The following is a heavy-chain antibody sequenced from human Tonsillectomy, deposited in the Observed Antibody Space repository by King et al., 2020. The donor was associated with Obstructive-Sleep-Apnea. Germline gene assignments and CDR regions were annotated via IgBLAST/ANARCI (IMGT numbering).Heavy chain of an antibody. J-gene: IGHJ3*02. D-gene: IGHD6-19*01. CDR3: AREGLLYRSGKIVDDAPDM. Sequence: VQLVESGGGLVQPGGSLRLSCAASGFTFDNHYMAWVRQAPGKGLEWVANIKQDRSEQFYVDSVKGRFTISRDNAKNSLYLQMNSLRADDTAVYYCAREGLLYRSGKIVDDAPDMWGQGTMVNVSS. CDR2: IKQDRSEQ. V-gene: IGHV3-7*03. CDR1: GFTFDNHY.